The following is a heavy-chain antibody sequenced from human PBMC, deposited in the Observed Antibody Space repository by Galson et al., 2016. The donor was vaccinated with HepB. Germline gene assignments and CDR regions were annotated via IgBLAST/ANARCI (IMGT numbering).Heavy chain of an antibody. CDR2: IYHGGTT. Sequence: SETLSLTCVVSGGSISTANCWTWVRQPPGQGLQWIGEIYHGGTTNYNPSLKSRIPISVDKSKNQFSLKLSSVTAADSAVYYCASGGDDITGTICPFYCMDVWGQGTTVIVSS. J-gene: IGHJ6*02. CDR1: GGSISTANC. D-gene: IGHD1-20*01. CDR3: ASGGDDITGTICPFYCMDV. V-gene: IGHV4-4*02.